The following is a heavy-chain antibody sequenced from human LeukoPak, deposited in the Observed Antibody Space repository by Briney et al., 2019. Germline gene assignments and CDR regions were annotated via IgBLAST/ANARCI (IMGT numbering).Heavy chain of an antibody. D-gene: IGHD2-2*01. CDR2: ISGSGGST. V-gene: IGHV3-23*01. CDR3: AKDDVVPAAYFDY. CDR1: GFTFSSYS. J-gene: IGHJ4*02. Sequence: PGGSLRLSCAASGFTFSSYSMNWVRQAPGKGLEWVSAISGSGGSTYYADSVKGRFTISRDNSKNTLYLQMNSLRAEDTAVYYCAKDDVVPAAYFDYWGQGTLVTVSS.